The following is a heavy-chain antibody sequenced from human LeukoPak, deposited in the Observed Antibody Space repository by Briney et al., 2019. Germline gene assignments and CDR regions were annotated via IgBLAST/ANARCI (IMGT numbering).Heavy chain of an antibody. CDR2: TNDSGGST. Sequence: GGSLRLSCAASGFTLSSYGMNWVRQAPGKGLEWVSGTNDSGGSTYYADSVKGRFTISRDNSKNTLYLQMNSLRAEDTAVYYCARIIRLLDYWGQGTLVTVSS. CDR3: ARIIRLLDY. J-gene: IGHJ4*02. D-gene: IGHD2-21*01. CDR1: GFTLSSYG. V-gene: IGHV3-23*01.